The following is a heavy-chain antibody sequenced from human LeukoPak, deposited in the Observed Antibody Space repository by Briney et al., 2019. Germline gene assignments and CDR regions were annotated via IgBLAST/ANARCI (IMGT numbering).Heavy chain of an antibody. V-gene: IGHV1-18*01. CDR3: ARGRKDYGDYYFDS. J-gene: IGHJ4*02. Sequence: ASVKVSCKASGYTFTSYGISWVRQAPRQGLEWMGWISAYNGNTNSAQKLQGRVTMTTDTSTSTAYMELRSLRSDDTAVYYCARGRKDYGDYYFDSWGQGTLVTVSS. D-gene: IGHD4-17*01. CDR1: GYTFTSYG. CDR2: ISAYNGNT.